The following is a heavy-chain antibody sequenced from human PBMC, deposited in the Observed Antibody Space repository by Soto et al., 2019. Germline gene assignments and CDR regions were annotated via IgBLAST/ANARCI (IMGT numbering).Heavy chain of an antibody. CDR3: ARAGGFYCSSTSCLPGYMDV. D-gene: IGHD2-2*01. J-gene: IGHJ6*03. V-gene: IGHV3-21*01. CDR2: ISSSSNYI. CDR1: GFTFSSYS. Sequence: PGGSLRHSCAASGFTFSSYSMNWVRQAPGKGLEWVSSISSSSNYIYYADSVKGRFTISRDNAKNSLYLQMNSLRAEDTAVYYCARAGGFYCSSTSCLPGYMDVWGKGTTVTVSS.